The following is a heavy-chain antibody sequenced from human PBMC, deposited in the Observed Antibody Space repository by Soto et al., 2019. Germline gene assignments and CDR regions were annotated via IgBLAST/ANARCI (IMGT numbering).Heavy chain of an antibody. Sequence: QVQLMQSGAEVKKPGASVRVSCKASGYTFTNYYVHWVRQAPGQGLEWMGFINPNGGSTTYAQKFQGRFTVTTDTSTRTVYMQLSSLRSEDTAVFYCARSAPYDYWSQGTLVTVSS. CDR1: GYTFTNYY. J-gene: IGHJ4*02. V-gene: IGHV1-46*01. CDR2: INPNGGST. CDR3: ARSAPYDY.